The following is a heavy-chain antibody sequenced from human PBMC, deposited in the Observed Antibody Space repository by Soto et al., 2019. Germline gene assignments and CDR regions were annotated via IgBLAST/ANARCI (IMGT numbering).Heavy chain of an antibody. D-gene: IGHD6-6*01. Sequence: SETLSHTYTLSGRTISSGRYNGSWLRQHPRKGLEWIGYIYYSGSTYYNPSLKSRVTLSVDTSKNQFSLKLSSVTAADTAVYYCAVAARIYYYMDVWGKGTTVTVS. CDR3: AVAARIYYYMDV. CDR2: IYYSGST. CDR1: GRTISSGRYN. V-gene: IGHV4-31*03. J-gene: IGHJ6*03.